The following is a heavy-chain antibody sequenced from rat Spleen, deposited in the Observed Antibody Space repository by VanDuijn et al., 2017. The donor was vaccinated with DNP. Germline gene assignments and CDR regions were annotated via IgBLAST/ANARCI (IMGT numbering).Heavy chain of an antibody. J-gene: IGHJ2*01. Sequence: QVQLKESGPGLVQPSQTLSLTCTVSGFSLPSYHVHWVRQPPGKGLEWMGVVWSDGATSYNSALRSRLSISRDTSKSQVFLKMNGLQTEDTATYYCARDHHSSYTHWFAYWGQGVMVTVSS. V-gene: IGHV2-32*01. CDR1: GFSLPSYH. CDR2: VWSDGAT. CDR3: ARDHHSSYTHWFAY. D-gene: IGHD1-2*01.